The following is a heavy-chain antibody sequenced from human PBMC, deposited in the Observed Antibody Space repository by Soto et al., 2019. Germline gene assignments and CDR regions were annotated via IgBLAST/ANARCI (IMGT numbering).Heavy chain of an antibody. V-gene: IGHV3-23*01. CDR3: AKGGLRWPTRWSYFDL. CDR2: ISGSGGST. CDR1: GFTFSSYA. Sequence: EVQLLESGGGLVQPGGSLRLSCAASGFTFSSYAMSWVRQAPGKGLEWVSAISGSGGSTYYADSVKGRFTISRDNSKNTLYLQLNSLRAEDTAVYYCAKGGLRWPTRWSYFDLWGRGTLVTVSS. D-gene: IGHD4-17*01. J-gene: IGHJ2*01.